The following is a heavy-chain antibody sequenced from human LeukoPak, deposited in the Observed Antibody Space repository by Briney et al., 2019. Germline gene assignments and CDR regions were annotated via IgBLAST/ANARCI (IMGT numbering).Heavy chain of an antibody. J-gene: IGHJ4*02. Sequence: SETLSLTCAAYGGSFSGYYWSWIRQPPGKGLEWIGEINHSGSTNYNPSPKSRGTISVDTTNNQSSLKLINVTAADTAVYYCARGRGYYDSSGYYRYWGQGTLVTVSS. D-gene: IGHD3-22*01. CDR1: GGSFSGYY. CDR3: ARGRGYYDSSGYYRY. V-gene: IGHV4-34*01. CDR2: INHSGST.